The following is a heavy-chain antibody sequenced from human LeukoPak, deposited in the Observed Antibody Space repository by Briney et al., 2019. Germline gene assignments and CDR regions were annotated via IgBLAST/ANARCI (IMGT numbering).Heavy chain of an antibody. J-gene: IGHJ4*02. CDR3: ARGPGYSSSWYYDY. CDR2: IYYSGST. V-gene: IGHV4-59*01. CDR1: GGSISSYY. Sequence: SETLSLTCTVSGGSISSYYWSWIRQPPGKGLEWIGYIYYSGSTNFNPSLKSRVTISVDTSKNQFSLKLSSVTAADTAVYYCARGPGYSSSWYYDYWGQGTLVTVSS. D-gene: IGHD6-13*01.